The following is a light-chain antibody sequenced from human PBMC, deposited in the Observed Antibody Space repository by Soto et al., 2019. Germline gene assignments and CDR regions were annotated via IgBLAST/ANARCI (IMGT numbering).Light chain of an antibody. CDR3: QQSYSTPQNT. CDR1: QSISWY. CDR2: AAS. J-gene: IGKJ2*01. Sequence: DIQMTQSPSSLSASVGDRVTITCRASQSISWYLNWYQQKPGKAPKLLIYAASSLQSGVPSRFSGSGSGTTFTLTISSLQPDDFSTYYCQQSYSTPQNTFGQGTKLEIK. V-gene: IGKV1-39*01.